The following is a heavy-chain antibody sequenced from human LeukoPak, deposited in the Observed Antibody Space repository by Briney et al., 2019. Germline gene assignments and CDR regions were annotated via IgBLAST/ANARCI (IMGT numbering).Heavy chain of an antibody. D-gene: IGHD3-3*01. CDR2: FDPEDGET. CDR1: GYTLTELS. Sequence: ASVKVSCKVSGYTLTELSMHWVRQAPGKGLEWMGGFDPEDGETIYAQKFQGRVTMTEDTSTDTAYMELSSLRFEDTAVYYCATGSVLEWLFYFDYWGQGTLVTVSS. CDR3: ATGSVLEWLFYFDY. J-gene: IGHJ4*02. V-gene: IGHV1-24*01.